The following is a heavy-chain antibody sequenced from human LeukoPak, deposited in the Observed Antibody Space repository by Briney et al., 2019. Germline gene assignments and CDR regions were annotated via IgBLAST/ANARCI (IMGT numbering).Heavy chain of an antibody. Sequence: GGSLRLSCAASGFTFSSYGMHWVRQAPGKGLEWVAFIRYDGSNKYYADSVKGRFTISRDNSKNTLYLQMNSLRAEDTALYYCAREGKGSSSIAARAGDLAFDIWGQGTMVTVSS. D-gene: IGHD6-6*01. J-gene: IGHJ3*02. V-gene: IGHV3-30*02. CDR3: AREGKGSSSIAARAGDLAFDI. CDR2: IRYDGSNK. CDR1: GFTFSSYG.